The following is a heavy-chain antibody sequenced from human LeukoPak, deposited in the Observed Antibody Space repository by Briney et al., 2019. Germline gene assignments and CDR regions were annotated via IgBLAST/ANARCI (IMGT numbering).Heavy chain of an antibody. CDR2: IKQDGSEK. CDR1: GFTFSSYW. J-gene: IGHJ4*02. D-gene: IGHD3-9*01. V-gene: IGHV3-7*01. Sequence: QPGGSLRLSCAASGFTFSSYWMSWVRQAPGKGLEWVANIKQDGSEKYYVDSVKGRFTISRDNAKNSLYLQMNSLRAEDTAVYYCARDRGPVLRYFDWFYWGQGTLVTVSS. CDR3: ARDRGPVLRYFDWFY.